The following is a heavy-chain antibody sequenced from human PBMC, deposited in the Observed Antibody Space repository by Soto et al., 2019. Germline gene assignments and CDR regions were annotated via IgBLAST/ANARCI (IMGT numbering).Heavy chain of an antibody. CDR2: ISGSGGST. V-gene: IGHV3-23*01. CDR1: GFTFSSYA. CDR3: APHLWFGELYY. D-gene: IGHD3-10*01. Sequence: EVQLLESGGGLVQPGGSLRLSCAASGFTFSSYAMSWVRQAPGKGLEWVSAISGSGGSTYYADSVKVRFTISRDNSKNTLYLQMNSLRAEDTAVYYCAPHLWFGELYYWGQGTLVTVSS. J-gene: IGHJ4*02.